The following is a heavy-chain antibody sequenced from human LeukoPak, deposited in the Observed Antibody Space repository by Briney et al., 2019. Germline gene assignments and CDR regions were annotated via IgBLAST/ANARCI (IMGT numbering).Heavy chain of an antibody. J-gene: IGHJ4*02. V-gene: IGHV4-34*01. Sequence: KPSETLSLTCAVYGGSFSGYYWSWIRQPPGKGLEWIGEINHSGSTNYNPSLKSRVTISVDTSKNQFSLRLSSVTAADTAVYYCATGPRITIFGVVIARGILDYWGQGTLVTVSS. D-gene: IGHD3-3*01. CDR3: ATGPRITIFGVVIARGILDY. CDR1: GGSFSGYY. CDR2: INHSGST.